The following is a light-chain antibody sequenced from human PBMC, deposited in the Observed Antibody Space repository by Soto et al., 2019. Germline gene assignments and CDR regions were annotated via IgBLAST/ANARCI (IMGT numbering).Light chain of an antibody. CDR3: QQYDTSDTWT. J-gene: IGKJ1*01. CDR2: DGS. Sequence: EIVLTRSPGTLSLSPGEGATLSCRASQSISRLYLSWYQQKPGQPPRLLIYDGSTRATGIPDRFSGSGSGTDFTLTISKLEPGDFAVYYCQQYDTSDTWTFGQGTKVEIK. V-gene: IGKV3-20*01. CDR1: QSISRLY.